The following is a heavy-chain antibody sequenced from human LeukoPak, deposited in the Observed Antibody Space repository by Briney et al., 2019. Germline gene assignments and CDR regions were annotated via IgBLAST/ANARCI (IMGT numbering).Heavy chain of an antibody. J-gene: IGHJ4*02. D-gene: IGHD3-10*01. CDR2: IYYSGST. V-gene: IGHV4-59*12. CDR1: GGSMSSYY. CDR3: ATDRARGGDSFDY. Sequence: SETLSLTCTVSGGSMSSYYWSWIRQPPGKGLEWIGYIYYSGSTYYNPSLKSRVTISGDTSKNQFSLKLSSVTAADTAVYYCATDRARGGDSFDYWGQGTLVTVSS.